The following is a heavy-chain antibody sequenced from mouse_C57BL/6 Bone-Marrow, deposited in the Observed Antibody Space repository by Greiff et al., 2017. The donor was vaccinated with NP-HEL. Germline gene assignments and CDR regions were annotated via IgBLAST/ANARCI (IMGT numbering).Heavy chain of an antibody. V-gene: IGHV5-6*01. CDR3: ARPDYYRYFDV. J-gene: IGHJ1*03. Sequence: EVKLMESGGDLVKPGGSLKLSCAASGFTFSSYGMSWVRQTPDKRLEWVATISSGGSYTYYPDSVKGRFTISRDNAKNTLYLQMSRLKSEDTAMYYCARPDYYRYFDVWGTGTTVTVSS. D-gene: IGHD2-13*01. CDR2: ISSGGSYT. CDR1: GFTFSSYG.